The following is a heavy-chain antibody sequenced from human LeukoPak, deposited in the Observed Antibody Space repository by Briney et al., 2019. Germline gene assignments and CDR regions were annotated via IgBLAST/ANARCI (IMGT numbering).Heavy chain of an antibody. CDR2: ISSSGNTI. CDR3: ARYNYGAFDQ. Sequence: GGSLRLSCAASGFTFSDHYMIWIRQAPGQGLEWVSYISSSGNTIYYADSVKGRFTISRDNTKSSLYMQMNSLRAEDTAVYYCARYNYGAFDQWGQGTLVTVSS. V-gene: IGHV3-11*04. J-gene: IGHJ4*02. D-gene: IGHD5-18*01. CDR1: GFTFSDHY.